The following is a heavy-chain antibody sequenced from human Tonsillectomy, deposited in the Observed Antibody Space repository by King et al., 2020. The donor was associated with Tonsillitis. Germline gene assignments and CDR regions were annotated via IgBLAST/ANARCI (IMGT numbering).Heavy chain of an antibody. V-gene: IGHV4-4*07. CDR3: ARDQPVGSTRFDY. J-gene: IGHJ4*02. D-gene: IGHD2-2*01. CDR1: GASMNTYY. CDR2: IHTSGST. Sequence: LQLQESGPGLVKPSDTLAPTCTVSGASMNTYYCSGIRQPAEKGLEWIGRIHTSGSTNYNPSLESRGTMSVDTSKIQFSLNLTSMTAADTAGYYCARDQPVGSTRFDYWGQGTLVTVSS.